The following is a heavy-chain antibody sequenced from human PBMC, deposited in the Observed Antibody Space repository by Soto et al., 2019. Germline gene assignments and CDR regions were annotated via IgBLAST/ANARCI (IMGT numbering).Heavy chain of an antibody. D-gene: IGHD1-26*01. CDR2: SSYDGTNK. CDR1: GFRFSSFC. CDR3: ARVYSGPFLYFDY. J-gene: IGHJ4*02. V-gene: IGHV3-30*03. Sequence: GSLKPSCAARGFRFSSFCLNWVRPAPGKGLEWVAVSSYDGTNKYYADSAKGRFTISRDNSKNTVFLQMNSLRDEDTAVYFCARVYSGPFLYFDYWGQGTPVTVSS.